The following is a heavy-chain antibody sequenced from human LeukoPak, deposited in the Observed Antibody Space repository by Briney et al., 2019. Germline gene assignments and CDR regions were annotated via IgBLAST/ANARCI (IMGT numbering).Heavy chain of an antibody. CDR2: INQSGST. Sequence: SETLSLTCAVYGGSFSGYYWSWIRQPPGQGLEWIGEINQSGSTNYNPSLKSRVTISVDTSKSQFSLNLSSVTAADRAVYFCAVVEGQPNYYYYMDVWGKGTTVTVSS. D-gene: IGHD6-13*01. CDR3: AVVEGQPNYYYYMDV. J-gene: IGHJ6*03. CDR1: GGSFSGYY. V-gene: IGHV4-34*01.